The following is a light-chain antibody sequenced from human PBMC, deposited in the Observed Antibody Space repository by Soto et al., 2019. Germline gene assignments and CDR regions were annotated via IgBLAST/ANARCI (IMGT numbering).Light chain of an antibody. V-gene: IGLV2-14*03. J-gene: IGLJ2*01. Sequence: QLVLTQPASVSGSPGQSITISCTGTSSDIGDYNYVSWYQHHPGKAPKLMIYDVSNRPSGVSNRFSGSKSGNTASLTISGLQAEDEADYYCSSYTSSSTLVVFGGGTKLTVL. CDR1: SSDIGDYNY. CDR2: DVS. CDR3: SSYTSSSTLVV.